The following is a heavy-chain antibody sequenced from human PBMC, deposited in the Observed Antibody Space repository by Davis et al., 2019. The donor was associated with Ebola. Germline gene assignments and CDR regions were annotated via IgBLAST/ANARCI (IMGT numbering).Heavy chain of an antibody. D-gene: IGHD3-10*01. V-gene: IGHV1-46*01. J-gene: IGHJ4*02. Sequence: AASVKVSCKASRNTFTTYYMHWVRQAPGQGLEWIGIINPSGGSTTYAQKFQGRVTMTRDTSTSTVYMELSSLRSEDTAVYYWARDPGNYYYGSGRLDYWGQGNLVTVSP. CDR2: INPSGGST. CDR3: ARDPGNYYYGSGRLDY. CDR1: RNTFTTYY.